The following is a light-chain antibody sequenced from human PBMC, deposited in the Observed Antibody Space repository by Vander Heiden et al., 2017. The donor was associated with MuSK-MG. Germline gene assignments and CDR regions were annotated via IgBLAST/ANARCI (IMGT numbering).Light chain of an antibody. CDR2: AAS. Sequence: ITCRASQGISNSLAWYQQKPGKAPKLLLYAASRLESGVPSRFSGSGSGTDYTLTISSLQPEDFAPYYCQQYDSTPMYTFGQGTKLEIK. CDR1: QGISNS. J-gene: IGKJ2*01. CDR3: QQYDSTPMYT. V-gene: IGKV1-NL1*01.